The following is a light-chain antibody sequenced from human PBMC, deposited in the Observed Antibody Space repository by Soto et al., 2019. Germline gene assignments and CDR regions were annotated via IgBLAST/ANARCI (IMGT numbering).Light chain of an antibody. Sequence: IQMTQSPSTMSGSVGESVTITCRASQTISSWLAWYQQKPGKAPKLLIYKASTLKSGVPSRFSGSGSGTEFTLTISSLQPDDFATYYCQHYDSDSEAFGQGTKVDIK. J-gene: IGKJ1*01. CDR3: QHYDSDSEA. CDR2: KAS. V-gene: IGKV1-5*03. CDR1: QTISSW.